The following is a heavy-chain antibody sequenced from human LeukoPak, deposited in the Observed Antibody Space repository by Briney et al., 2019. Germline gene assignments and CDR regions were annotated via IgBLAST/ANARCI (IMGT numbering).Heavy chain of an antibody. CDR3: AKGGRRFLEWLLSDY. D-gene: IGHD3-3*01. CDR2: ISGSGGST. CDR1: GFTFSSFA. V-gene: IGHV3-23*01. Sequence: PGGSLRLSCAASGFTFSSFAMGWVRQAPGKGLEWVSSISGSGGSTYYVASVKGRFTISRSNSKNTLYLQMNSLRAEDTAVYYCAKGGRRFLEWLLSDYWGQGTLVTVSS. J-gene: IGHJ4*02.